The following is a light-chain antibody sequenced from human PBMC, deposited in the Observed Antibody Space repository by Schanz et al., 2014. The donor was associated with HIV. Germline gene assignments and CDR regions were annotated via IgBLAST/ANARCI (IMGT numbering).Light chain of an antibody. Sequence: IQMTQSPSTVSASVGDRVTITCRASQTIGRLLAWYQQKPGRAPKLLIYQESILETGVPSRFSGSGSGTSFTLTITSLQPDDFATYYCQQCVTYPYTFGQGTKLDIK. V-gene: IGKV1-5*03. J-gene: IGKJ2*01. CDR2: QES. CDR3: QQCVTYPYT. CDR1: QTIGRL.